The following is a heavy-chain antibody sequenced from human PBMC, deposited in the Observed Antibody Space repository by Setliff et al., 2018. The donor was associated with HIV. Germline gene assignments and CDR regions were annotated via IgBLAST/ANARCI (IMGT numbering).Heavy chain of an antibody. Sequence: SETLSLTCTVSGGSISTYYWSWIRQPPGKGLEWIGYIYPSGTTSYNPSLKSRVNISLDTSKNQFSLKVTSVTAADTAVYYCARDPFGDSTLDYWGQGSLVTVSS. V-gene: IGHV4-4*09. CDR1: GGSISTYY. CDR3: ARDPFGDSTLDY. D-gene: IGHD4-17*01. CDR2: IYPSGTT. J-gene: IGHJ4*02.